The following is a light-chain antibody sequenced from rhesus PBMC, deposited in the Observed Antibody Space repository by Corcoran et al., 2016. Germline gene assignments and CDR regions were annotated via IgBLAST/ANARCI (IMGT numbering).Light chain of an antibody. CDR1: QSLIHSNGNTY. Sequence: DVVMTQSPLSLPITPGQPASISCRSSQSLIHSNGNTYLSCYQQKPGQPPRRLIDKVSNRDSGVPDRCSGSGAGTDVRLKISRVEAEDVGGYYCGQGTNVPLTFGGGTKVEIK. V-gene: IGKV2-65*01. J-gene: IGKJ4*01. CDR2: KVS. CDR3: GQGTNVPLT.